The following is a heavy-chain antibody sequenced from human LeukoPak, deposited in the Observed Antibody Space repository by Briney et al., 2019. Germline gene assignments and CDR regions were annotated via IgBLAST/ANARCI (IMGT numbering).Heavy chain of an antibody. Sequence: GGSLRLSCAASGFTVSSNYMSWVRQAPGEGLEWVSVIYSGGSTYYADSVKGRFTISRDNSKNTLYLQMNSLRAEDTAVYYCARGRTTPDYFDYWGQGTLVTVSS. V-gene: IGHV3-66*02. CDR2: IYSGGST. CDR1: GFTVSSNY. D-gene: IGHD1-1*01. J-gene: IGHJ4*02. CDR3: ARGRTTPDYFDY.